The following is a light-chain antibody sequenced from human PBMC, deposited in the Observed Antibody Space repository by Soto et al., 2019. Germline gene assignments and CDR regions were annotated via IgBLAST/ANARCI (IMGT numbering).Light chain of an antibody. CDR2: GNS. CDR1: SSNIGAGYD. V-gene: IGLV1-40*01. Sequence: QSVLTQPPSVSRAPGQRVTISCTGSSSNIGAGYDVHWYQQLPGTAPKLLIYGNSNRPSGVPDRFSGSKSGTSASLAITGLQAEDEADYSCQSYDSSLSAFYVFGTGTKVTVL. J-gene: IGLJ1*01. CDR3: QSYDSSLSAFYV.